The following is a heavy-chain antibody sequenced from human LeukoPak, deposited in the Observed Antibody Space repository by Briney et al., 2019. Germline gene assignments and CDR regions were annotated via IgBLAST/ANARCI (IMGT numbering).Heavy chain of an antibody. J-gene: IGHJ4*02. CDR1: GFSFSTYT. V-gene: IGHV3-21*01. CDR3: ARAHVPITVFGVVPYTDY. Sequence: GGSLTLSCAASGFSFSTYTMNWLRQAPGKGLEWVSSISATSLYIFYTDSARGRFTISRDNAKKALFLQLDSLRAEDTAIYFCARAHVPITVFGVVPYTDYSGQGTLVTVCS. CDR2: ISATSLYI. D-gene: IGHD3-3*01.